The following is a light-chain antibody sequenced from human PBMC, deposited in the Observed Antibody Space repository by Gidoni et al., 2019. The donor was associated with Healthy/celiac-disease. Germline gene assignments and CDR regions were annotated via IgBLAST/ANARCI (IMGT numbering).Light chain of an antibody. CDR1: QSVSSY. J-gene: IGKJ2*01. Sequence: EIVFTQSPATLSLSPGERATLSCRASQSVSSYLAWYQQQPGQAPRLLIYDASNRATGIPARCSGSGSGTDFTLTISSLEPEDFAVYYCQQRSNWPTFGQGTKLEIK. CDR2: DAS. CDR3: QQRSNWPT. V-gene: IGKV3-11*01.